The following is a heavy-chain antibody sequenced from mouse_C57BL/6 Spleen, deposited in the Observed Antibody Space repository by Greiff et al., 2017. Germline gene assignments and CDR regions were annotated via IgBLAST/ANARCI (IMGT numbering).Heavy chain of an antibody. J-gene: IGHJ1*03. CDR2: INPNNGGT. D-gene: IGHD1-1*01. CDR3: ASGEYYGSSYRYFEV. CDR1: GYTFTDYT. Sequence: EVQLQESGPELVKPGASVKIPCKASGYTFTDYTMDWVKQSPGKSLEWIGDINPNNGGTIYNQKFKGKATLTVDKSSSTAYMELRSLTSEDTAVYYYASGEYYGSSYRYFEVWGTGTTVTAAS. V-gene: IGHV1-18*01.